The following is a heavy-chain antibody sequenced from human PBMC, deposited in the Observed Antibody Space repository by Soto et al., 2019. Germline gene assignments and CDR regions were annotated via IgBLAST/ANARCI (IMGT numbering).Heavy chain of an antibody. D-gene: IGHD4-17*01. CDR2: INSGATQI. Sequence: EVQLVESGGGLVKPGGSLRLTCEVSGFTFSSYSMHWVRQAPGKGLEWVSSINSGATQIYYADSVKGRFSISRDTVKRSLFRQIHSLRAEDTAVYFCARGSTTVTYLGFDYWGQGTLLSVS. CDR3: ARGSTTVTYLGFDY. CDR1: GFTFSSYS. V-gene: IGHV3-21*04. J-gene: IGHJ4*02.